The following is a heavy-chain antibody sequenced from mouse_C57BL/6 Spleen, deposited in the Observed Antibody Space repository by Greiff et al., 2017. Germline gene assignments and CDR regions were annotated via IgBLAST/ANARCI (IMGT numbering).Heavy chain of an antibody. V-gene: IGHV1-42*01. Sequence: VQLQQSGPELVKPGASVKISCKASGYSFTGYYMNWVKQSPEKSLEWIGEINPSTGGTTYNQKFKAKATLTVDKSSSTAYMQLKSLTSEDSAVYYGARGRTGTLYYYAMDYWGQGTSVTVSS. CDR3: ARGRTGTLYYYAMDY. CDR1: GYSFTGYY. D-gene: IGHD4-1*01. CDR2: INPSTGGT. J-gene: IGHJ4*01.